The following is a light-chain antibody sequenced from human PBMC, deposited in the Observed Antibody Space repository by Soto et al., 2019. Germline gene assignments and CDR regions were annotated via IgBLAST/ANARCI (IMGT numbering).Light chain of an antibody. CDR1: SSDVGGYNY. Sequence: QSVLTQPASVSGSPGQSITISCTGTSSDVGGYNYVSWYQQHPGKAPKLMIYEVSKRPSGVSNRFSGSKSGNTASLTISVLQAEDEADYYCTSYTSSSPDVFGTGTKVTVL. V-gene: IGLV2-14*03. CDR3: TSYTSSSPDV. CDR2: EVS. J-gene: IGLJ1*01.